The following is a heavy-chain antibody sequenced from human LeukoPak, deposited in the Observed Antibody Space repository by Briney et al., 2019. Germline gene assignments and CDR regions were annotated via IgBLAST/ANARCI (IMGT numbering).Heavy chain of an antibody. Sequence: PGGSLRLSCAASGFTFSSYGMHWVRQAPGKGLEGVAVISYEGSNKYYADSVKGRFTISRDNSKNTLYLQMNSLIAEDTAVYYCAKDRITYYYDSSGSYYYYGMDVWGQGTTVTVSS. CDR3: AKDRITYYYDSSGSYYYYGMDV. CDR1: GFTFSSYG. D-gene: IGHD3-22*01. J-gene: IGHJ6*02. CDR2: ISYEGSNK. V-gene: IGHV3-30*18.